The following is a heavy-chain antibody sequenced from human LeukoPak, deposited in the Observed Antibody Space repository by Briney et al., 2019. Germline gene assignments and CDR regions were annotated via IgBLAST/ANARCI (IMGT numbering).Heavy chain of an antibody. CDR2: ISGSADRT. D-gene: IGHD3-10*01. V-gene: IGHV3-23*01. CDR1: GFTFSSNA. Sequence: PGGSLRLSCAASGFTFSSNAMSWVRQAPGKGLEWASAISGSADRTYYADSVKGRFTISRDNSKNTLYLQMNSLRPGDTAIYYYAKESPYGSGSRNYYFHYWGQGTLVTVSS. J-gene: IGHJ4*02. CDR3: AKESPYGSGSRNYYFHY.